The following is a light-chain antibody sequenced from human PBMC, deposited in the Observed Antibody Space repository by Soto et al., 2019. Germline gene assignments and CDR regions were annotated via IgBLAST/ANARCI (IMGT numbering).Light chain of an antibody. Sequence: SVFTHSPCTLSFSSRYRATLSCSSSQSVSSNYLAWYQQKPGQAPRLLIYGASTRATGIPDRFSGSGSGTDFTLTISRLEPEDFAVYYCQQYGSSPQTFGQGTKVDIK. V-gene: IGKV3-20*01. CDR1: QSVSSNY. CDR2: GAS. J-gene: IGKJ1*01. CDR3: QQYGSSPQT.